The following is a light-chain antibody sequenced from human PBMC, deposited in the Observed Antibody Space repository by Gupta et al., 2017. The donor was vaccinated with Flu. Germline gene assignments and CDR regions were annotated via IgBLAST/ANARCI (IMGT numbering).Light chain of an antibody. J-gene: IGLJ2*01. CDR1: NIGSKS. CDR3: QVWDSSALHVV. CDR2: DDI. Sequence: SYVLTQPPSVSVAPGQTARITCGGDNIGSKSVHWCQQKPGQAPVSVVYDDIDRPSGIPERFSGSNSGNTATLTISRVEAGDEADYYCQVWDSSALHVVFGGGTKLTVL. V-gene: IGLV3-21*02.